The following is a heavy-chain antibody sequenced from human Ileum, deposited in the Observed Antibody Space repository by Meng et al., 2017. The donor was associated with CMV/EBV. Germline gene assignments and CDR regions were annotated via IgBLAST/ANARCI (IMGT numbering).Heavy chain of an antibody. CDR1: GFTVSGNS. D-gene: IGHD3-16*01. CDR3: AGDGGFSDP. J-gene: IGHJ5*02. Sequence: EVQLVESGGGLVKPGVSLRLSCAASGFTVSGNSMNWVRQAPGKGLEWVSLMYSSGSTKYADSVKGRFTISRDNSKNTLYLQMNSLRVEDTAVYYCAGDGGFSDPWGQGTLVTGSS. V-gene: IGHV3-66*01. CDR2: MYSSGST.